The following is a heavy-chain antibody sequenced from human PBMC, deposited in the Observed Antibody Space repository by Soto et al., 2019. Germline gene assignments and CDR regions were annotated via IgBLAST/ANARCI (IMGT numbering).Heavy chain of an antibody. CDR1: GDSVSSNSAA. J-gene: IGHJ6*03. CDR2: TYYRSKWYN. CDR3: ARGPYSSSPRHSYYMDV. D-gene: IGHD6-13*01. Sequence: KQSQTLSLTCAISGDSVSSNSAAWNWIRQSPSRGLEWLGRTYYRSKWYNDYAVSVKSRITINPDTSKNQFSLQLNSVTPEDTAVYYCARGPYSSSPRHSYYMDVWGKGTTVTVSS. V-gene: IGHV6-1*01.